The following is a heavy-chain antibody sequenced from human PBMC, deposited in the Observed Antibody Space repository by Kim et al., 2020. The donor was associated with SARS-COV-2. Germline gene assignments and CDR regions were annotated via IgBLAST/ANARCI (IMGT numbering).Heavy chain of an antibody. V-gene: IGHV1-69*13. CDR3: ARGGGTKYPKFYYGMDV. D-gene: IGHD3-16*01. J-gene: IGHJ6*02. CDR2: IIPIFGTA. CDR1: GGTFSSYA. Sequence: SVKVSCKASGGTFSSYAISWVRQAPGQGLEWMGGIIPIFGTANYAQKFQGRVTITADESTSTAYMELSSLRSEDTAVYYCARGGGTKYPKFYYGMDVWGQGTTVTVSS.